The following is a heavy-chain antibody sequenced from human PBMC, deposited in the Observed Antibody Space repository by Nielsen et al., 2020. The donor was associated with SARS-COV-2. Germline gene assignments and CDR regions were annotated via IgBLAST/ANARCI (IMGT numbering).Heavy chain of an antibody. V-gene: IGHV3-30*02. CDR1: GFTFSSYG. D-gene: IGHD6-19*01. CDR3: AKDGITYSSGLVGEEYYFDY. Sequence: GESLKISCAASGFTFSSYGMHWVRQAPGKGLEWVAFIRYDGSNKYYADSVTGRFTISRDNSKNTLYLQMNSLRAEDTAVYYCAKDGITYSSGLVGEEYYFDYWGQGILATVSS. CDR2: IRYDGSNK. J-gene: IGHJ4*02.